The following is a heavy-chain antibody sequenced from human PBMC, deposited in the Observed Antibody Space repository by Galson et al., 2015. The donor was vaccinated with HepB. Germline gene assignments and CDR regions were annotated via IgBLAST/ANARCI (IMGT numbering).Heavy chain of an antibody. D-gene: IGHD1-26*01. Sequence: SLRLSCAASGFTFRNCAMHWVRQAPGKGLEWVSAVRGSGDTTYYADSVKGRFTISRDNSKNTLSLQMNSLRVEDSAVYYCAKKVGASTGRFDYWGQGTLVAVSS. V-gene: IGHV3-23*01. CDR2: VRGSGDTT. J-gene: IGHJ4*02. CDR1: GFTFRNCA. CDR3: AKKVGASTGRFDY.